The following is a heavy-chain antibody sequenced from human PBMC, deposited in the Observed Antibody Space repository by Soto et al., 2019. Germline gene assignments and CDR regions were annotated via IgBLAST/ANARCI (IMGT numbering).Heavy chain of an antibody. CDR1: GGSISSGGYY. J-gene: IGHJ4*02. CDR2: IYYSGST. D-gene: IGHD6-19*01. V-gene: IGHV4-31*03. CDR3: ARYSSGWYRDYFDY. Sequence: QVQLQESGPGLVKPSQTLSHTCTVSGGSISSGGYYSSWIRQHPGKGLEWIGYIYYSGSTYYNASLKSRVTISVDTSKNQFSLKLSSVTAADTAVYYCARYSSGWYRDYFDYWGQGTLVTVSS.